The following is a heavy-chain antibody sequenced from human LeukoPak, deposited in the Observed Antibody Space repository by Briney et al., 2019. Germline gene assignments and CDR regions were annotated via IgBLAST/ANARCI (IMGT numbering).Heavy chain of an antibody. D-gene: IGHD3-22*01. J-gene: IGHJ4*02. CDR2: INQDGSDI. V-gene: IGHV3-7*03. CDR1: GFTFSTYW. CDR3: VRDRGYSTFDY. Sequence: GGSLRLSCAASGFTFSTYWMSWVRQAPGKGLEWVGNINQDGSDIYYVDSVKGRFTISRDNAKDSLYLQMNGLRAEDTAAYFCVRDRGYSTFDYWGQGTLVTVSS.